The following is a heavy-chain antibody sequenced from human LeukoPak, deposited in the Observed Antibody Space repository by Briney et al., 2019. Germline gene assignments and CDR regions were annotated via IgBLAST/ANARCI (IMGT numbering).Heavy chain of an antibody. CDR3: AGSRIQLWLQLAWFDP. CDR1: GGSFSSSY. CDR2: IYYSGST. J-gene: IGHJ5*02. V-gene: IGHV4-59*08. D-gene: IGHD5-18*01. Sequence: SETLSLTCTVSGGSFSSSYWSWVRQPPEKGLEWIGYIYYSGSTNYNPSLKSRVTISVDASKNQFSLKLSSVTAADTAVYYCAGSRIQLWLQLAWFDPWGQGTLVTVSS.